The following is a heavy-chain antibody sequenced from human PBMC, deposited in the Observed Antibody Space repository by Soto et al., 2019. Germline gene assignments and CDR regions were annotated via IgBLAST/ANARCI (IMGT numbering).Heavy chain of an antibody. J-gene: IGHJ5*02. CDR1: GFTFSHYG. D-gene: IGHD3-10*01. CDR2: ISYDGSNK. CDR3: ARSLRPLSWSDP. V-gene: IGHV3-30*03. Sequence: GGSLRLSCAASGFTFSHYGIHWVRQAPGMGLEWVAIISYDGSNKYYADSVKGRFTISRDNSKNTLYLQMNNVRAEDTAVYFCARSLRPLSWSDPWGQGTLVTDSS.